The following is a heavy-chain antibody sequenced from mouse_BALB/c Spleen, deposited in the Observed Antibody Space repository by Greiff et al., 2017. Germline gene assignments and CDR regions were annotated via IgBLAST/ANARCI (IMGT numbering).Heavy chain of an antibody. CDR2: ISYDGSN. Sequence: EVHLVESGPGLVKPSQSLSLTCSVTGYSITSGYYWNWIRQFPGNKLEWMGYISYDGSNNYNPSLKNRISITRDTSKNQFFLKLNSVTTEDTATYYCASRPAYYGNYGFAYWGQGTLVTVSA. D-gene: IGHD2-10*01. CDR1: GYSITSGYY. V-gene: IGHV3-6*02. J-gene: IGHJ3*01. CDR3: ASRPAYYGNYGFAY.